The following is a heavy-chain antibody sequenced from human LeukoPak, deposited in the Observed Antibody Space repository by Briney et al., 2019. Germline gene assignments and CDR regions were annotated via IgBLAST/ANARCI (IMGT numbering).Heavy chain of an antibody. CDR2: IHYSGTT. D-gene: IGHD1-1*01. Sequence: PSETLSLTCTVSGGSISSYYWSWIRQPPGKGLEWIGYIHYSGTTNYNPSLKSRVTISVDTSKNQFSLKLSSVTAADTAVYYCARVSWFPGTSYYYMDVWGKGTTATVSS. J-gene: IGHJ6*03. CDR3: ARVSWFPGTSYYYMDV. CDR1: GGSISSYY. V-gene: IGHV4-59*01.